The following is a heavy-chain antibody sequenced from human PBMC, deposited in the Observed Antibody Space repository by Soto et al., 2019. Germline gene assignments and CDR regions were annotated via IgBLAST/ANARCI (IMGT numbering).Heavy chain of an antibody. D-gene: IGHD2-8*01. CDR3: AKKVLVSAPYYYGMDV. J-gene: IGHJ6*02. CDR1: GFTFSSYA. CDR2: ISDNGGIT. Sequence: PGGSLRLSCAASGFTFSSYAMNWVRQAPGKGLEWVSVISDNGGITYYADSVKGRFTISRDNSKNTLYLQMNSLRAEDTAVYYCAKKVLVSAPYYYGMDVWGQGTTVTVSS. V-gene: IGHV3-23*01.